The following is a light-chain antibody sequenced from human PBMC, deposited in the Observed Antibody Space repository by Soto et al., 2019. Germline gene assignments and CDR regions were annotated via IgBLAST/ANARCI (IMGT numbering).Light chain of an antibody. CDR2: AAS. J-gene: IGKJ2*01. CDR3: KQSYSNLT. CDR1: QTISSY. Sequence: DIQMTQSPSSLSASVGDRVTISCRASQTISSYLNWYQHKPGKAPKLLIYAASSLQSGVPSRFSASGSGTDFTLTISSLKPEDFATYYCKQSYSNLTFGQGTKVDIK. V-gene: IGKV1-39*01.